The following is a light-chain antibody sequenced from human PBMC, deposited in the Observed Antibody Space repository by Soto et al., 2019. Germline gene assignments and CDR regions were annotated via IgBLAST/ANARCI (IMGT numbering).Light chain of an antibody. CDR1: QGINTY. V-gene: IGKV1-16*01. J-gene: IGKJ2*01. CDR2: AAA. CDR3: QQYNTYPYT. Sequence: DIQLTQSPSSLSASVGDRVTITCRASQGINTYLAWIQQRPGKAPRSLIYAAASLQSGVPPRFRGGGAGTHFSLTISSLQPEDFATYYCQQYNTYPYTFGQGTKLEIK.